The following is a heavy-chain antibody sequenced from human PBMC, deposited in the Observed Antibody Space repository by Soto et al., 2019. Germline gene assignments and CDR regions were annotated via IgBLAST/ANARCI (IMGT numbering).Heavy chain of an antibody. CDR1: GYTFTSYG. J-gene: IGHJ4*02. Sequence: ASVKVSCKASGYTFTSYGISWVRQAPGQGLEWMGWISAYNGNTNYAQKLQGRVTMTTDTSTSTAYMELRSLRSDDAAVYYCAREHYCTNGVCYDYWGQGTLVTVSS. CDR2: ISAYNGNT. D-gene: IGHD2-8*01. CDR3: AREHYCTNGVCYDY. V-gene: IGHV1-18*04.